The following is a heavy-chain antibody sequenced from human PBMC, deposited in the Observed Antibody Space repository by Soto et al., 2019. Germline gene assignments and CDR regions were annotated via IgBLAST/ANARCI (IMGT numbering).Heavy chain of an antibody. J-gene: IGHJ6*02. CDR2: INPNSGGT. CDR3: ARGLQYQLLFRFYGMDV. D-gene: IGHD2-2*01. Sequence: ASVKVSCKASGYTFTGYYMHWVRQAPGQGLEWMGWINPNSGGTNYAQKFQGRVTMTRDTSISTAYMELSRLRSDDTAVYYCARGLQYQLLFRFYGMDVWGQGTTVTVSS. CDR1: GYTFTGYY. V-gene: IGHV1-2*02.